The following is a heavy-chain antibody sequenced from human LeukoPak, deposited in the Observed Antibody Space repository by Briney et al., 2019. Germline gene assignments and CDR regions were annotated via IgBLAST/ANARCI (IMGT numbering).Heavy chain of an antibody. Sequence: ASVKVSCKASRYTLTGYYIHWVRQAPGQGLEWMGWINPNSGVTDYAQRFQGRVTMTRDTSINTAYMELSRLRSDDTAVYYCARDPVGATNYYYYMDVWGKGTTVTISS. V-gene: IGHV1-2*02. CDR1: RYTLTGYY. D-gene: IGHD1-26*01. J-gene: IGHJ6*03. CDR3: ARDPVGATNYYYYMDV. CDR2: INPNSGVT.